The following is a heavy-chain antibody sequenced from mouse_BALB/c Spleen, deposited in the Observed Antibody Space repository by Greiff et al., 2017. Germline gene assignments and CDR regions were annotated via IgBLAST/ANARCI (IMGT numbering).Heavy chain of an antibody. V-gene: IGHV14-3*02. Sequence: EVQLVESGAELVKPGASVKLSCTASGFNIKDTYMHWVKQRPEQGLEWIGRIDPANGNTKYDPKFQGKATITADTSSNTAYLQLSSLTSEDTAVYYCARHYGNYPYCFDYWGQGTTLTVSS. J-gene: IGHJ2*01. CDR1: GFNIKDTY. CDR3: ARHYGNYPYCFDY. D-gene: IGHD2-1*01. CDR2: IDPANGNT.